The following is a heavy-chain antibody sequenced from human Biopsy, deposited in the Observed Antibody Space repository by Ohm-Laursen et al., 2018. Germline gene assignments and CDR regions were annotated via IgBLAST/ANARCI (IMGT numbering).Heavy chain of an antibody. D-gene: IGHD2-2*01. CDR1: GGTFTNYA. Sequence: SVKVSCKASGGTFTNYAISWVRQAPGQGLEWMGGIIPIFGTANYAQKFQVRVTITADESTSTAYMELSSLRSDGTAVYFCAREAIGYQLPCDDWGQGTLVTVSS. CDR2: IIPIFGTA. V-gene: IGHV1-69*13. CDR3: AREAIGYQLPCDD. J-gene: IGHJ4*02.